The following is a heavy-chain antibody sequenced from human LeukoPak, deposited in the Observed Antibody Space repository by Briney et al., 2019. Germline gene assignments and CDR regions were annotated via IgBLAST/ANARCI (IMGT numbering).Heavy chain of an antibody. CDR2: INPNSGGT. V-gene: IGHV1-2*02. CDR1: GYTFTGYY. J-gene: IGHJ6*02. Sequence: GASVKVSCTASGYTFTGYYMHWVRQAPGQGLEWMGWINPNSGGTNYAQKFQGRVTMTRDTSISTAYMELSRLRSDDTAVYYCARVSDCSSTSCYLFHYGMDVWGQGTTVTVSS. CDR3: ARVSDCSSTSCYLFHYGMDV. D-gene: IGHD2-2*01.